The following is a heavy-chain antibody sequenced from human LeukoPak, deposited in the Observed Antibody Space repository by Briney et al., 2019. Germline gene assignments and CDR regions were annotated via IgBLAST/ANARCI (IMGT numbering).Heavy chain of an antibody. CDR1: GGSISSGSYY. J-gene: IGHJ5*02. CDR3: AREVPTNWFDP. V-gene: IGHV4-61*02. Sequence: PSETLSLTCTVSGGSISSGSYYWSWIRQPAGKGLEWIGRIYTSGSTNYNPSLKSRVTISVDTSKNQFSLKLSSVTAADTAVYYCAREVPTNWFDPWGQGTLVTVSS. CDR2: IYTSGST.